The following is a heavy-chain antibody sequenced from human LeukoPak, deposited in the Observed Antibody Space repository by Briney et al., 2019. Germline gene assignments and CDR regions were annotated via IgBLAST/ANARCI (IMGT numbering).Heavy chain of an antibody. Sequence: PSETQSLTCTVSGGSISSSSYYWGWIRQPPGKGLEWIGSIYYSGSTYYNPSLKSPVTISVDTSKNQFSLKLSSVTAADTAVYYCARSFYDYVWGSYRPYYFDYWGQGTLVTVSS. V-gene: IGHV4-39*01. J-gene: IGHJ4*02. D-gene: IGHD3-16*02. CDR3: ARSFYDYVWGSYRPYYFDY. CDR2: IYYSGST. CDR1: GGSISSSSYY.